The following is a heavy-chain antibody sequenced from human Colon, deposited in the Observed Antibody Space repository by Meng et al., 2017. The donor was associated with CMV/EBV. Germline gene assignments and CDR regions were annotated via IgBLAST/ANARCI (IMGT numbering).Heavy chain of an antibody. CDR3: ARDLVVVIPDDL. V-gene: IGHV1-2*02. Sequence: KASGYTFTGHHMHWVRQVPGQGLEWMGWINNNSGGTKYAQKFQGRVTMTRDTSISTAYMELSRLRSDDTAVYYCARDLVVVIPDDLWGQGTLVTVSS. CDR2: INNNSGGT. D-gene: IGHD2-2*01. CDR1: GYTFTGHH. J-gene: IGHJ5*02.